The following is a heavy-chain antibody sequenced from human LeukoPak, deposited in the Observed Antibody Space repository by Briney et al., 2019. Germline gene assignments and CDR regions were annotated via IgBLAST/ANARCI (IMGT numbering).Heavy chain of an antibody. CDR1: GFTFSSYA. J-gene: IGHJ5*02. V-gene: IGHV3-20*04. Sequence: PGGSLRLSCAASGFTFSSYAMTWVRQAPGKGLEWVSSITWNADRLDYADSVKGRFTISRDNGKNSMYLQMNSLRAEDTAFYYCARDSYSDFWTGRGNWFDPWGQGTLVTVSS. D-gene: IGHD3-3*01. CDR3: ARDSYSDFWTGRGNWFDP. CDR2: ITWNADRL.